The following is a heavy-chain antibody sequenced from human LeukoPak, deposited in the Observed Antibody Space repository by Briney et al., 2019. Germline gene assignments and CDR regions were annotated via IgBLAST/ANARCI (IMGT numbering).Heavy chain of an antibody. CDR2: ISSSSRTI. CDR1: GITFNSYS. J-gene: IGHJ4*02. D-gene: IGHD3-10*01. V-gene: IGHV3-48*04. CDR3: ARVDLYYGSGSYYPPDY. Sequence: GGSLRLSCAASGITFNSYSMNWVRQAPGKGLEWVSYISSSSRTIYYADSVKGRFTISRDNAENSLYLQMNSLRAEDTAVYYCARVDLYYGSGSYYPPDYWGQGTLVTVSS.